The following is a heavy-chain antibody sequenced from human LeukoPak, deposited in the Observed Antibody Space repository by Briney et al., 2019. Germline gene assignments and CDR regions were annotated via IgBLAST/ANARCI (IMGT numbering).Heavy chain of an antibody. D-gene: IGHD5-24*01. CDR1: GFTFSSYA. V-gene: IGHV3-30*01. J-gene: IGHJ4*02. CDR3: AKDQAIGRDGYNSLRYYFDY. Sequence: PGGSLRLSCAASGFTFSSYAMHWVRQAPGKGLEWVAVISYDGSNKCYADSVKGRFTISRDNSKNTLYLQMNSLRAEDTAVYYCAKDQAIGRDGYNSLRYYFDYWGQGTLVTVSS. CDR2: ISYDGSNK.